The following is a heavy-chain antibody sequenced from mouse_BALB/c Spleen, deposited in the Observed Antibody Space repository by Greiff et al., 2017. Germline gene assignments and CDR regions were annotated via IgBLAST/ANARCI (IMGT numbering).Heavy chain of an antibody. CDR2: ISSGGSYT. V-gene: IGHV5-6-4*01. D-gene: IGHD2-4*01. CDR3: TREDPYDYRGYFDY. Sequence: EVQRVESGGGLVKPGGSLKLSCAASGFTFSSYTMSWVRQTPEKRLEWVATISSGGSYTYYPDSVKGRFTISRDNAKNTLYLQMSSLKSEDTAMYYCTREDPYDYRGYFDYWGQGTTLTVSS. J-gene: IGHJ2*01. CDR1: GFTFSSYT.